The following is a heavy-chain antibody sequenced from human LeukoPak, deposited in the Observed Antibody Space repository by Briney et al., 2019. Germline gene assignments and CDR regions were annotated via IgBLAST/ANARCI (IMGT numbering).Heavy chain of an antibody. J-gene: IGHJ6*02. CDR1: GFTFSSYA. CDR2: ISYDGSNK. Sequence: PGGSLRLSCAASGFTFSSYAMHWVRQAPGKGLEWVAVISYDGSNKYYADSVKGRFTNTKNKSKNTLYLQMDSLRAEDTAVYYCARGLPPGTVTTGMDVWGQGTTVTVSS. CDR3: ARGLPPGTVTTGMDV. V-gene: IGHV3-30-3*01. D-gene: IGHD4-17*01.